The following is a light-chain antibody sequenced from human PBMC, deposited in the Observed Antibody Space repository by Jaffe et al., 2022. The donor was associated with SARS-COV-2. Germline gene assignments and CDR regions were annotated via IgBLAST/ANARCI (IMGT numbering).Light chain of an antibody. CDR1: RSNIGSNT. V-gene: IGLV1-44*01. Sequence: QSVLTQPPSASGTPGQRVTISCSGSRSNIGSNTVNWYQQLPRTAPKLLIYSNNQRPSGVPDRFSGSKSGTSGSLAISGLQSEDEADYYCVTWDDSLNGWVFGGGTKLTVL. CDR2: SNN. J-gene: IGLJ3*02. CDR3: VTWDDSLNGWV.